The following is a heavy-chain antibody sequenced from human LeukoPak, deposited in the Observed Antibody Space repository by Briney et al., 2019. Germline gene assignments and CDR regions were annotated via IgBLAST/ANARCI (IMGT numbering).Heavy chain of an antibody. D-gene: IGHD3-3*01. CDR2: ISGSGGST. CDR1: GFTFSSYA. CDR3: AKDRSDYDFWSGYYTPIRGAFDI. J-gene: IGHJ3*02. Sequence: PGGSLRLSCAASGFTFSSYAMSWVRQAPGKGLEWVSAISGSGGSTYYADSVKGRFTISRDNSKNTLYLQMNSLRAEDTAVYYCAKDRSDYDFWSGYYTPIRGAFDIWGQGTMVTVSS. V-gene: IGHV3-23*01.